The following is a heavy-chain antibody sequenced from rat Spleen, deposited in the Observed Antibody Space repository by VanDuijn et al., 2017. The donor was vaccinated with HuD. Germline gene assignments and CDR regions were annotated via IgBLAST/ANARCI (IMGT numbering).Heavy chain of an antibody. V-gene: IGHV5-20*01. CDR1: GFTFSDYY. J-gene: IGHJ2*01. Sequence: EVQLVESDGGLVQPGRSLKLSCAASGFTFSDYYMAWVRQAPTKGLEWVASISYDGSSTYYRDSVKGRFTISRDNAKSTLSLQMDSRRSEDTATYYCTTGNSGYGFDYWGQGVMVTVSS. D-gene: IGHD4-3*01. CDR3: TTGNSGYGFDY. CDR2: ISYDGSST.